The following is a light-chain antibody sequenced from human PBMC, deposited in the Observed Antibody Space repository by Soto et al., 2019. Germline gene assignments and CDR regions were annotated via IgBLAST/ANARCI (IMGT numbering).Light chain of an antibody. CDR3: QQYNNWPQT. J-gene: IGKJ1*01. V-gene: IGKV3-15*01. Sequence: EIVMTQSPATLSVSPGERATLSCRASQSVSSNLAWYQQKPGQAPRLLIYGASTRATGIPARFSGSGSGTEFTPTISSLQSEDFAVSYCQQYNNWPQTFGQGTKVEIK. CDR1: QSVSSN. CDR2: GAS.